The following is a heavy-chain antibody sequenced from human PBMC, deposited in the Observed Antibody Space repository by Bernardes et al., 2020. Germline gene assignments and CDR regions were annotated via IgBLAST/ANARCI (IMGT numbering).Heavy chain of an antibody. J-gene: IGHJ6*02. V-gene: IGHV1-2*04. D-gene: IGHD2-2*01. CDR2: INPNSGGT. CDR3: ARGSSYCSSTSCYYYYGMDV. Sequence: ASVKVSCKASGYTFTGYYMHWVRQAPGQGLEWMGWINPNSGGTNYAQKFQGWVTMTRDTSISTAYMELSRLRSDDTAVYYCARGSSYCSSTSCYYYYGMDVWGQGTTVTVSS. CDR1: GYTFTGYY.